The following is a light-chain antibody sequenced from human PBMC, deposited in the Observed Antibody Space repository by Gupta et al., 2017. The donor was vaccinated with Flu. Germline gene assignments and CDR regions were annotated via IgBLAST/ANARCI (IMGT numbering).Light chain of an antibody. J-gene: IGKJ2*01. V-gene: IGKV1-9*01. CDR3: QQLNYSPYT. CDR1: QGFTRF. CDR2: AAS. Sequence: PFFLSASVGDRVTITCRASQGFTRFLSWYQQKPGKAPNLLIYAASTVQSGVPSRFSGSGSGTEFTLTISSRQPEDFATYYCQQLNYSPYTFGQGTKLEIK.